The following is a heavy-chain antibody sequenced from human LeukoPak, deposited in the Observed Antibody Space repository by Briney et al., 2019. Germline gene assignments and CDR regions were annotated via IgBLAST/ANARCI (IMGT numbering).Heavy chain of an antibody. Sequence: ASVKLSCKASGYSFSNYGINWVRQAPGQGLEWMGWISAYKSNVYYAQKVQGRVTMTTDTSTSTAYMELRSLRSDDTAMYYCARDIGAHYYDSSGFYYYGMDVWGQGTTVTVSS. CDR2: ISAYKSNV. CDR3: ARDIGAHYYDSSGFYYYGMDV. V-gene: IGHV1-18*01. D-gene: IGHD3-22*01. J-gene: IGHJ6*02. CDR1: GYSFSNYG.